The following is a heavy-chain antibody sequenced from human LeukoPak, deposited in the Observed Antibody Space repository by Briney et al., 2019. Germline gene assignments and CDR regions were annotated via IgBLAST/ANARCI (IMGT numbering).Heavy chain of an antibody. D-gene: IGHD5-24*01. V-gene: IGHV4-59*08. CDR3: SRHPGERWQQLLGYFDY. CDR2: IYYSGST. CDR1: GVSISSYY. J-gene: IGHJ4*02. Sequence: PSETLSLTCTVSGVSISSYYRSWIRQPPGKGLEWVGYIYYSGSTNYNPSPKSRVSISLDTSKNNISLKLSAMTAADTAAYYYSRHPGERWQQLLGYFDYWGKGTLVTVSS.